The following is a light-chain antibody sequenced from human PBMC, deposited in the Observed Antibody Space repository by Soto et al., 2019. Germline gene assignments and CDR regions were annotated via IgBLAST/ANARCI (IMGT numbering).Light chain of an antibody. J-gene: IGKJ5*01. CDR3: QQYNDWPSIT. Sequence: EIVLTQSPGTLSLSPGERATLSCRASQSVSNNYLAWYQQKPGQAPRLLIYGASNRATGIPDRFSGGGSGTEFILTISSLQSEDFAVYYCQQYNDWPSITFGQGTRLEIK. V-gene: IGKV3D-15*01. CDR1: QSVSNN. CDR2: GAS.